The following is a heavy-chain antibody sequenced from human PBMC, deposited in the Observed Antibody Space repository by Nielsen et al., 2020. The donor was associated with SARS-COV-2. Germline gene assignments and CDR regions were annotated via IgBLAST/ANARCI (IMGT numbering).Heavy chain of an antibody. J-gene: IGHJ3*02. Sequence: SETLSLTCAVYGGSFSGYYWSWIRQPPGKGLEWIGEINHSGSTNYNPSLKSRVTISVDTSKNQFSLKLSSVTAADTAVYYCAREHYDSLTGYSDAFDIWGQGTMVTVSS. CDR3: AREHYDSLTGYSDAFDI. D-gene: IGHD3-9*01. CDR2: INHSGST. CDR1: GGSFSGYY. V-gene: IGHV4-34*01.